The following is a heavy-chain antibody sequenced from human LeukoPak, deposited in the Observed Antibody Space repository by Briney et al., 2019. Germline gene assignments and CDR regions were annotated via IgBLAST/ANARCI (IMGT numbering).Heavy chain of an antibody. J-gene: IGHJ4*02. CDR3: ARGARLVQDD. D-gene: IGHD6-19*01. Sequence: ASVKVSCKASGCTFPGYYMHWVRQAPGPGLEWVGRINPNSGGTNYAQKFQGRVTMTRDTSISTAYMEPNRLRSDDPVVQYCARGARLVQDDWGQGTLVTVSS. CDR2: INPNSGGT. V-gene: IGHV1-2*05. CDR1: GCTFPGYY.